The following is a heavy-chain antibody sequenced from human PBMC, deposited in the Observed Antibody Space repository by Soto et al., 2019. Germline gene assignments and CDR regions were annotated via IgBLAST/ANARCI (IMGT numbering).Heavy chain of an antibody. CDR3: ARTNDPVHDAFDF. J-gene: IGHJ3*01. Sequence: SVKVSCKASGGTFSSYAISWVRQAPGQGLEWMGGIIPIFGTANYAQKFQGRVTITADESTSTAYMELSSLRSEDTAVYYCARTNDPVHDAFDFCGRGTMVTVSS. CDR2: IIPIFGTA. V-gene: IGHV1-69*13. CDR1: GGTFSSYA. D-gene: IGHD2-8*01.